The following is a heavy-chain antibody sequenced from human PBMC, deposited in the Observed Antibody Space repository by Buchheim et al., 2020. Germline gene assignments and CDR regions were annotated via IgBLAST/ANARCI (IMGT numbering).Heavy chain of an antibody. V-gene: IGHV3-23*04. CDR2: ISGSGGST. J-gene: IGHJ5*02. D-gene: IGHD3-22*01. CDR3: AKYYDSSGYYYDNWFDP. CDR1: GFTFSSYA. Sequence: EVQLVESGGGLVKPGGSLRLSCAASGFTFSSYAMGWVRQAPGKGLEWVSAISGSGGSTYYADSVKGRFTISRDNSKNTLYLQMNSLRAEDTAVYYCAKYYDSSGYYYDNWFDPWGQGTL.